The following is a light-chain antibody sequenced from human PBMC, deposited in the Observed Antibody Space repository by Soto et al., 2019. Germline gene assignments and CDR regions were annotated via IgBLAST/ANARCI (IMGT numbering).Light chain of an antibody. J-gene: IGLJ3*02. CDR2: EVS. Sequence: QSALTQPASVSGSPGQSITMSCIGSTSDIGSSNYVSWYQQQPGKAPKLLIYEVSHRPSGVSDRFSGSKSGSTASLTISGLQAEDESDYYCSSFTTSRSVVFGGGTKVTVL. CDR3: SSFTTSRSVV. CDR1: TSDIGSSNY. V-gene: IGLV2-14*01.